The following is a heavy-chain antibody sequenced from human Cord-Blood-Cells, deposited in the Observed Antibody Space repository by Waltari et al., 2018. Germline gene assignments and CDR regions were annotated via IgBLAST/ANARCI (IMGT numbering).Heavy chain of an antibody. D-gene: IGHD3-22*01. CDR3: ARGGYDSSGYYYYYYYGMDV. CDR2: INHSGST. CDR1: GGSFSGYY. J-gene: IGHJ6*02. Sequence: QVQLQQWGAGLLKPSETLSLTCAVYGGSFSGYYWSWIRQPPGKGLEWIGEINHSGSTNYNPSLKIRVTISVDTSKNQFSLKLSSVTAADTAVYYCARGGYDSSGYYYYYYYGMDVWGQGP. V-gene: IGHV4-34*01.